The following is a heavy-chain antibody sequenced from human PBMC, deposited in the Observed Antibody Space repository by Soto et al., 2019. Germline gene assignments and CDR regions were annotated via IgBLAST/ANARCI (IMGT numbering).Heavy chain of an antibody. CDR3: ARVGYYDFWSGYYQSAEHASDI. Sequence: ASVKVSCKASGYTFTGYYMHWVRQAPGQGLEWMGWINPNSGGTNYAQKFQGRVTMTRDTSISTAYMELSRLRSDDTAVYYCARVGYYDFWSGYYQSAEHASDIWGQGTMVTVSS. D-gene: IGHD3-3*01. J-gene: IGHJ3*02. V-gene: IGHV1-2*02. CDR1: GYTFTGYY. CDR2: INPNSGGT.